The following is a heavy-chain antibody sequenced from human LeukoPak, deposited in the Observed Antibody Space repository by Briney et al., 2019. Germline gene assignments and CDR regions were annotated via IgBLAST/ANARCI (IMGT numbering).Heavy chain of an antibody. J-gene: IGHJ4*02. Sequence: SETLSLTCTVSGGSISSGSYYWSWIRQPAGKGLEWIGRIYTSGSTNYNPSLKSRVTISVDTSKNQFSLKLSSVTAADTAVYYCARENMQRDHWGIAVAGTGFDYWGQGTLVTVSS. D-gene: IGHD6-19*01. CDR3: ARENMQRDHWGIAVAGTGFDY. CDR1: GGSISSGSYY. CDR2: IYTSGST. V-gene: IGHV4-61*02.